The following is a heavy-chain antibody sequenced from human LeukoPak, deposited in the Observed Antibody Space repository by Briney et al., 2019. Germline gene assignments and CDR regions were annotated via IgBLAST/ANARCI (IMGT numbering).Heavy chain of an antibody. Sequence: PSGTLSLTCAVSGGSISSSNWWSWVRQPPGKGLEWIGEIYHSGSTNYNPSLKSRVTISVDKSKNQFSLKLSSVTAADTAVYYCARVGSSWYRDPNYYYGMDVWGQGTTVTVSS. V-gene: IGHV4-4*02. CDR2: IYHSGST. J-gene: IGHJ6*02. CDR1: GGSISSSNW. D-gene: IGHD6-13*01. CDR3: ARVGSSWYRDPNYYYGMDV.